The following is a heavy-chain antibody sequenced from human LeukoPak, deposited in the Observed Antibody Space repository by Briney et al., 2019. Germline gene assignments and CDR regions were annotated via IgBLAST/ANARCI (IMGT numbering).Heavy chain of an antibody. CDR2: IIPILGIA. Sequence: SVKVSCKASGGTFSSYAISWVRQAPGQGLEWMGRIIPILGIANYAQKFQGRVTITADKSTSTAYMELSSLRSEDTAVYYCAREEGVHYDSSGYTDYWGQGTLVTVSS. J-gene: IGHJ4*02. D-gene: IGHD3-22*01. CDR3: AREEGVHYDSSGYTDY. V-gene: IGHV1-69*04. CDR1: GGTFSSYA.